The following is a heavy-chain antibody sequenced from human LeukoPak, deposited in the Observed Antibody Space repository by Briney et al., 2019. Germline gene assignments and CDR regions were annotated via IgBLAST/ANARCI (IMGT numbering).Heavy chain of an antibody. CDR3: ARDYGWGFFDY. V-gene: IGHV1-18*01. CDR1: GYNFANYG. J-gene: IGHJ4*02. D-gene: IGHD3-10*01. CDR2: ISANDGNT. Sequence: GASVKVSCKASGYNFANYGIAWVRQAPGQGLEWMGWISANDGNTHFAQKFQGRVTMTTDASTSTAYMDLRSLRYGDTAVYYCARDYGWGFFDYWGQGTVVTVSS.